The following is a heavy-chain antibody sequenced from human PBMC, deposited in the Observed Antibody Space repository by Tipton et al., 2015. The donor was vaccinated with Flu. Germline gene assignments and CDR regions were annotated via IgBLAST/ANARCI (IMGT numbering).Heavy chain of an antibody. CDR2: IYYSGST. J-gene: IGHJ6*02. CDR1: GGSISSYY. CDR3: ARELNYGMDV. V-gene: IGHV4-59*01. Sequence: TLSLTCTVSGGSISSYYWSCIRQPPGKGLEWIGYIYYSGSTNYNPSLKSRVTISVDTSKNQFSLKLSSVTAADTAVYYCARELNYGMDVWGQGTTVTVSS.